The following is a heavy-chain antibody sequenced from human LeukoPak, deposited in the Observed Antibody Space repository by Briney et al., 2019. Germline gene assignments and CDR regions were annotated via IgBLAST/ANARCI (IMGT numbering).Heavy chain of an antibody. CDR2: IIPIFGTA. J-gene: IGHJ5*02. Sequence: SVKVSCKASGGTFSSYAISWVRQAPGQGLEWMGGIIPIFGTANYAQKFQGRVTITADESTSTAYMELSSLRSEDTAVYYCATVQLERLWFDPWGQGTLVTVSS. CDR1: GGTFSSYA. V-gene: IGHV1-69*13. CDR3: ATVQLERLWFDP. D-gene: IGHD1-1*01.